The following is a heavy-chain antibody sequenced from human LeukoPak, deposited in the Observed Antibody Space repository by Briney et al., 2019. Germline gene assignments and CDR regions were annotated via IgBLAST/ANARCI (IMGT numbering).Heavy chain of an antibody. CDR1: GYTFTSYG. D-gene: IGHD4-17*01. V-gene: IGHV1-18*01. J-gene: IGHJ4*02. CDR2: ISAYNGNT. Sequence: ASVKVSCKASGYTFTSYGISWVRQGPGQGLEWMGWISAYNGNTNYAQKLQGRVTMTTDTSTSTAYMELRSLRSDDTAVYYCARDQRRLTTVTTLGYWGQGTLVTVSS. CDR3: ARDQRRLTTVTTLGY.